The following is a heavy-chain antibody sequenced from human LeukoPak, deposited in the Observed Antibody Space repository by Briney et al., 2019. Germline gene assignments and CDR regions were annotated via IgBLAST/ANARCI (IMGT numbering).Heavy chain of an antibody. CDR1: GYSFTSYW. CDR3: ARRSDYVWGSYRPLGAFDI. V-gene: IGHV5-51*01. Sequence: GESLKISCKGSGYSFTSYWIGWVRQMPGKGLEWMGIIYPGDSDTRYSPSFQGQVTISADKSISTAYLQWSSLKASDTAMYYCARRSDYVWGSYRPLGAFDIWGQGTMVTVSS. CDR2: IYPGDSDT. J-gene: IGHJ3*02. D-gene: IGHD3-16*02.